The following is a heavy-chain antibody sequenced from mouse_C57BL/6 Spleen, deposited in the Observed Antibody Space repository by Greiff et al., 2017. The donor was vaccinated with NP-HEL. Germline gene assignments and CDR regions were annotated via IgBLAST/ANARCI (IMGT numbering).Heavy chain of an antibody. D-gene: IGHD1-1*01. V-gene: IGHV5-6*01. CDR1: GFTFSSYG. J-gene: IGHJ4*01. Sequence: EVHLVESGGDLVKPGGSLKLSCAASGFTFSSYGMSWVRQTPDKRLEWVATISSGGSYTYYPDSVKGRFTISRDNAKNTLYLQISSLKSEDTAMYYCARRNYYGSSNDAMDYWGQGTSVTVSS. CDR3: ARRNYYGSSNDAMDY. CDR2: ISSGGSYT.